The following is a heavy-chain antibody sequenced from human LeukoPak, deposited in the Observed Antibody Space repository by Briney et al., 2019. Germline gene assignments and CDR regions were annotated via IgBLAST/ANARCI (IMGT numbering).Heavy chain of an antibody. CDR3: AKDVVGALDY. Sequence: GGSLRLSCAASGFTFSSYGMHWVRQAPGKGLEWVAFIRYDGGNKYYADSVKGRFTISRDNSKNTLYLQMNSLRAEDTAVYYCAKDVVGALDYWGRGTLVTVSS. CDR1: GFTFSSYG. CDR2: IRYDGGNK. V-gene: IGHV3-30*02. D-gene: IGHD1-26*01. J-gene: IGHJ4*02.